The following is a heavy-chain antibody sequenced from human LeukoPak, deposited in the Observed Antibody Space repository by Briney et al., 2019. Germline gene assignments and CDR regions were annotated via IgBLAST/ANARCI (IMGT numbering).Heavy chain of an antibody. D-gene: IGHD2-2*02. V-gene: IGHV1-18*01. CDR3: ARDKYCSSTSCHTGFDY. CDR1: GYTFTSYG. J-gene: IGHJ4*02. CDR2: ISAYNGNT. Sequence: ASVKVSCKASGYTFTSYGISWVRQAPGQGLEWIGWISAYNGNTNYAQKLQGRVTMTTDTSTSTAYMELRSLRSDDTAVYYCARDKYCSSTSCHTGFDYWGQGTLVTVSS.